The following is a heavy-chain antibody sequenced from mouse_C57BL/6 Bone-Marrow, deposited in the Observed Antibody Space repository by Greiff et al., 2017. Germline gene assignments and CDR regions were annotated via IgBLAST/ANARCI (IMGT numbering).Heavy chain of an antibody. CDR1: GYTFTDHT. CDR3: ASPHYYGSPFDY. V-gene: IGHV1-78*01. Sequence: QVQLKQSDAELVKPGASVKISCTVSGYTFTDHTIHWMQQRPEQGLEWIGYIYPRDGSTKYNEKFKGKATLTADKSSSTAYMQINSLTSEDSTVYFSASPHYYGSPFDYWGQGTTLTVSS. D-gene: IGHD1-1*01. J-gene: IGHJ2*01. CDR2: IYPRDGST.